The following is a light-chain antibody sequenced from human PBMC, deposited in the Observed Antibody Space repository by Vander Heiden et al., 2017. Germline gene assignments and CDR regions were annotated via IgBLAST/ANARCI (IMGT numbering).Light chain of an antibody. Sequence: DIQMTQSPSSLSASVGDRVTITCQASQDISNYLNWYQQRPGKAPKLLIYDASNLETGVPSRFSASGSGTDFTLTISSLQPEDVATYYCLQDDSLLYTFGHGTKVDIK. CDR1: QDISNY. CDR3: LQDDSLLYT. V-gene: IGKV1-33*01. CDR2: DAS. J-gene: IGKJ3*01.